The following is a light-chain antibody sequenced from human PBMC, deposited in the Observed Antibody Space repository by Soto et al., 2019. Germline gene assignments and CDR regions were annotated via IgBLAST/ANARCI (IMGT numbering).Light chain of an antibody. CDR3: SSFTTSSTLI. CDR2: TVS. V-gene: IGLV2-14*01. J-gene: IGLJ2*01. Sequence: QSVLTQPASVSGSTGQSITISCTGTSSDVGSSNYVSWYQQHPGTAPKLMIYTVSNRPSGVSNRFSGFKSCNTASLTISGLQAEDEADYYCSSFTTSSTLIFGGGTKLTVL. CDR1: SSDVGSSNY.